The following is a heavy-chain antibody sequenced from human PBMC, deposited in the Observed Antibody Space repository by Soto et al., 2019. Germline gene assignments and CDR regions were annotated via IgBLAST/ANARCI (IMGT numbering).Heavy chain of an antibody. J-gene: IGHJ5*02. CDR2: IYYSGTT. V-gene: IGHV4-61*01. CDR3: AARVGATPPKT. Sequence: QVQLRESGPGLVKPSETLSLRCTVSGASVSRDSYHWCWIRQPPGKGLEWIGNIYYSGTTNYNPSLKRRVTIPVESSKNQFSLKLTSLTAADTAVYYCAARVGATPPKTWGQGTLVIVSS. CDR1: GASVSRDSYH. D-gene: IGHD1-26*01.